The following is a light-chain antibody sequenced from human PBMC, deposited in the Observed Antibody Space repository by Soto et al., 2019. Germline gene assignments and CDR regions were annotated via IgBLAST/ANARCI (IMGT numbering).Light chain of an antibody. Sequence: QSVLTQPPSVSGAPGQRVTISCTGSSSNIGAGYDVHWYHQLPGTAPKLLIFGNTNRPSGVPDRFSGSKSGTSASLAITGIQAEDEADYYCHSYDSTLSASIFGGGTKVTVL. V-gene: IGLV1-40*01. CDR3: HSYDSTLSASI. J-gene: IGLJ2*01. CDR1: SSNIGAGYD. CDR2: GNT.